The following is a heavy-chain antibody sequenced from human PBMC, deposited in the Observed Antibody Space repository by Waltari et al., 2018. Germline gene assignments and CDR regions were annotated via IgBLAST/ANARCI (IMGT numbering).Heavy chain of an antibody. CDR3: ARGARYYYDSSGYQD. Sequence: GAEVKKPGASVKVSCKASGYTFTSYAMHWVRQAPGQRLEWMGWINAGNGNTKYSQKFQGRVTITRDTSASTAYMELSSLRSEDTAVYYCARGARYYYDSSGYQDWGQGTLVTVSS. CDR2: INAGNGNT. V-gene: IGHV1-3*01. CDR1: GYTFTSYA. J-gene: IGHJ4*02. D-gene: IGHD3-22*01.